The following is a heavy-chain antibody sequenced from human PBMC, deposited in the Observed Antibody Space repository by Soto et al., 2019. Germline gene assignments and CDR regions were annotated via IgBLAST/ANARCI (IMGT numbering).Heavy chain of an antibody. Sequence: SETLSLTCTFSGGSISSYYWIWIRQPPGKGLEWIGYIYYSGSTNYNPSLKSRVTISVDTSKNQFSLKLSSVTAADTAVYYCARPRYYDSSGYYVDDAFDIWGQGTMVTVSS. V-gene: IGHV4-59*08. J-gene: IGHJ3*02. CDR1: GGSISSYY. CDR3: ARPRYYDSSGYYVDDAFDI. D-gene: IGHD3-22*01. CDR2: IYYSGST.